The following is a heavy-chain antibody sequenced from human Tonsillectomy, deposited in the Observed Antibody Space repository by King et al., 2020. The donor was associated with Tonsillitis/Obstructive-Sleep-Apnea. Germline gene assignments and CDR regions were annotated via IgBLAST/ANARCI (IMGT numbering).Heavy chain of an antibody. Sequence: VQLVESGGGVVQPGRSLRLSCAASGFTFSSYAMHWVRQAPGKGLEWVAVISYDGSNKYYADSVKGRFTISRDNSKNTLYLQMNSLRAEDTAVYYCARDRGGQPYYHYYRDVWGKGPPVTVSS. V-gene: IGHV3-30*04. CDR2: ISYDGSNK. J-gene: IGHJ6*03. CDR1: GFTFSSYA. CDR3: ARDRGGQPYYHYYRDV. D-gene: IGHD1-26*01.